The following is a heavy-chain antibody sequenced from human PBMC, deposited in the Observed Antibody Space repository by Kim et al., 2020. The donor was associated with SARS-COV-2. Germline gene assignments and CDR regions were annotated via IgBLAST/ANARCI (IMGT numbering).Heavy chain of an antibody. V-gene: IGHV3-33*01. CDR3: ARGAGDIVVVPAAMGYYYGMDV. J-gene: IGHJ6*02. CDR2: IWYDGSNK. D-gene: IGHD2-2*01. Sequence: GGSLRLSCAASGFTFSSYGMHWVRQAPGKGLEWVAVIWYDGSNKYYADSVKGRFTISRDNSKNTLYLQMNSLRAEDTAVYYCARGAGDIVVVPAAMGYYYGMDVWGQGTTVTVSS. CDR1: GFTFSSYG.